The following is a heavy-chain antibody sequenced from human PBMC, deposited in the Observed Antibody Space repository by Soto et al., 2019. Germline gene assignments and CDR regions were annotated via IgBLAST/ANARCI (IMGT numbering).Heavy chain of an antibody. Sequence: PSETLSLTCTVSGGSISSYYWSWIRQPPGKGLEWIGYIYYSGSTNYNPSLKSRVTISVDTSKNQFSLKLRSVTAADTAVYYCERIALHKQYDSSGKDNAFDIWGQGTMGTVS. D-gene: IGHD3-22*01. J-gene: IGHJ3*02. CDR3: ERIALHKQYDSSGKDNAFDI. CDR2: IYYSGST. V-gene: IGHV4-59*01. CDR1: GGSISSYY.